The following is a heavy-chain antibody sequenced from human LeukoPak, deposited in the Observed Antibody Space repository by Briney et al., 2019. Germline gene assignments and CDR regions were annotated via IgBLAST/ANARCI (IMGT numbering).Heavy chain of an antibody. CDR1: GFTFSSYA. CDR3: AKVRGYSGYEPIDY. J-gene: IGHJ4*02. V-gene: IGHV3-23*01. D-gene: IGHD5-12*01. Sequence: GGSLRLSCAASGFTFSSYAMSWVRQAPGKGLEWVSAISGSGGSTYYADSVKGRFTISRDSSKNTLYLQMNSLRAEDTAVYYCAKVRGYSGYEPIDYWGQGTLVTVSS. CDR2: ISGSGGST.